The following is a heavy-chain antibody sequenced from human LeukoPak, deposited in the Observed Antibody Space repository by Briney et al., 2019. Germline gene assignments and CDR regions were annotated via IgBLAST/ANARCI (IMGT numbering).Heavy chain of an antibody. J-gene: IGHJ4*02. CDR3: ARWSRISLFRGQFGY. D-gene: IGHD3-10*01. Sequence: GGSLRLSCAASGFTFSGYAMSWVRQAPGKGLEWVSVISGSGGSTYYADSVKGRFTISRDNSKNTLYLQMNSLRAEDTAVYYCARWSRISLFRGQFGYWGQGTLVTVSS. CDR1: GFTFSGYA. CDR2: ISGSGGST. V-gene: IGHV3-23*01.